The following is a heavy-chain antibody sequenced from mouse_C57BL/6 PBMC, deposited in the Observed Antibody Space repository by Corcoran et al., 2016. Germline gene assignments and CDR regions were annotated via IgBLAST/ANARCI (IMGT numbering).Heavy chain of an antibody. CDR2: INTYSGVP. V-gene: IGHV9-3*01. Sequence: QIQLVQSGPELKKPGETVKISCKPSGYTFTTYGMSWVKQAPGKGLKWMGWINTYSGVPTYADDFKGRFAFSLETSASTAYLQINNLKNEDTATYFCASGGTTAQAWFAYWGQGTLVTVSA. CDR1: GYTFTTYG. J-gene: IGHJ3*01. CDR3: ASGGTTAQAWFAY. D-gene: IGHD1-2*01.